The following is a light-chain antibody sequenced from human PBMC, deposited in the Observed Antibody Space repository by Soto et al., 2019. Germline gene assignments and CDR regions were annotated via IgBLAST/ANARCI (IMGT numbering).Light chain of an antibody. Sequence: QSALTQPASVSGSPGQSITISCTGSSSDVGRYNLVSWYQHHPGKAPKLIIYEGSQRPSGVSNRFSGSKSGNTASLTISGLQADDEAEYHCCSYAGSSSYVFGTGTKLTVL. CDR3: CSYAGSSSYV. V-gene: IGLV2-23*01. CDR2: EGS. J-gene: IGLJ1*01. CDR1: SSDVGRYNL.